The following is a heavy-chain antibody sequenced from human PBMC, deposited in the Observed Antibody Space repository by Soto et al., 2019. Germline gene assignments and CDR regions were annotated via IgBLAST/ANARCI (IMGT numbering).Heavy chain of an antibody. D-gene: IGHD3-22*01. Sequence: SETLSLTGTVSGDSISTFYWGWMRQSPGKELEWIGYVYYTGSTNYNPSLKSRVTISVDRSKNQFSLKLTSANAADTAVYYCARGPTVRNYADHSSDYLYLFNYWRQATQVIVSS. CDR2: VYYTGST. J-gene: IGHJ4*02. CDR3: ARGPTVRNYADHSSDYLYLFNY. CDR1: GDSISTFY. V-gene: IGHV4-59*08.